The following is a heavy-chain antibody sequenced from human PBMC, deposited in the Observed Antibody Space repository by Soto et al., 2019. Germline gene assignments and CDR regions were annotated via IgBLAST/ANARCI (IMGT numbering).Heavy chain of an antibody. CDR1: GYTFTSYY. D-gene: IGHD3-3*01. V-gene: IGHV1-46*01. CDR3: ARDLNHQNYVFWSGYGWGEANYYGMDV. Sequence: QVQLVQSGAEVKKPGASVKVSCKASGYTFTSYYMHWVRQAPGQGLEWMGIIKPSGGSTSYAQKFHGTGTMTRDTATCTVYMELISLRSDDTAVYCCARDLNHQNYVFWSGYGWGEANYYGMDVWGQGTTVTVSS. J-gene: IGHJ6*02. CDR2: IKPSGGST.